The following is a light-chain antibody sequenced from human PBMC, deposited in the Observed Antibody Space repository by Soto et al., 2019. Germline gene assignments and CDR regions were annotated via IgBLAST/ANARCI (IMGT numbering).Light chain of an antibody. V-gene: IGLV1-40*01. J-gene: IGLJ2*01. Sequence: QSVLTQPPSVSGAPGQRLTISCTGSSSNIGAGYDVHWYQQFPGTAPKLLIFGDINRPSGVPDRFSASKSGTSASLVITGLQAEDEADYYCQSYDSVMRASVFGGGTKLTVL. CDR1: SSNIGAGYD. CDR2: GDI. CDR3: QSYDSVMRASV.